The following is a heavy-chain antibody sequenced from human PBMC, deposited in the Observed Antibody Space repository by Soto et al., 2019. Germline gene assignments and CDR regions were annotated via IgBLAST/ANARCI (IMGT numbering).Heavy chain of an antibody. Sequence: QVQLQESGPGLVKPSQTLSLTCTVSGDSISDVDYYWSWVRQNPREGLEWIGAFYDSGTSYYSPSLKSRMTISVDSSKTQFSLTLTSVTAADTAVYYCARGTRDYFDTTGPGYGMDVWGQGTTVTVSS. J-gene: IGHJ6*02. CDR3: ARGTRDYFDTTGPGYGMDV. D-gene: IGHD3-22*01. V-gene: IGHV4-30-4*01. CDR1: GDSISDVDYY. CDR2: FYDSGTS.